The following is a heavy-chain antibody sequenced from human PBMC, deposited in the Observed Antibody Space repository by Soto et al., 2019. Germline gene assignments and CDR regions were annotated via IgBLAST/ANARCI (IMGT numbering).Heavy chain of an antibody. D-gene: IGHD2-15*01. Sequence: SETLSLTCTVSGGSISSSSYYWGWIRQPPGKGLEWIGSIYYSGSTYYNPSLKSRVTISVDTSKNQFSLKLSSVTAADTAVYYCARPNGYCSGGSCYWSWFDPWGQGTLVTVSS. V-gene: IGHV4-39*01. CDR2: IYYSGST. CDR1: GGSISSSSYY. CDR3: ARPNGYCSGGSCYWSWFDP. J-gene: IGHJ5*02.